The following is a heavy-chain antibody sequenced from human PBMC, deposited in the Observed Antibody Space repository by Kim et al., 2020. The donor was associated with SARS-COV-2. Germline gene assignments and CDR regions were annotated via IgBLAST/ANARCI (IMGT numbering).Heavy chain of an antibody. CDR2: IYYSGST. J-gene: IGHJ4*02. V-gene: IGHV4-31*03. CDR1: GGSISSGGYY. D-gene: IGHD3-10*01. Sequence: SETLSLTCTVSGGSISSGGYYWSWIRQHPGKGLEWIGYIYYSGSTYYNPSLKSRVTISVDTSKNQFSLKLSSVTAADTAVYYCASGDAMVRIHFDYWGQGTLVTVSS. CDR3: ASGDAMVRIHFDY.